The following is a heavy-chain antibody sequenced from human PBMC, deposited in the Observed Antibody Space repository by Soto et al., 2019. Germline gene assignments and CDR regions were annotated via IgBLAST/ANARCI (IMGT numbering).Heavy chain of an antibody. CDR2: ISGSAGST. Sequence: PWGSLRRSCAASGFTSNKYAINCVRQSPGRGLEWVSVISGSAGSTYYADSVKGRFTITRDTSKNTLYLQMNSLRAEDTAVYYCAKAGGATGTVDHFDYWGQATLVTVSS. J-gene: IGHJ4*02. CDR3: AKAGGATGTVDHFDY. D-gene: IGHD6-13*01. CDR1: GFTSNKYA. V-gene: IGHV3-23*01.